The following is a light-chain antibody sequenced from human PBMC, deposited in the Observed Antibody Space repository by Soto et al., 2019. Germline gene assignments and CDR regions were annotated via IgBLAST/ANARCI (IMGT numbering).Light chain of an antibody. Sequence: EIVLTQSPGILSFYPGASATLSCRARQSVSDDFLAWYQQKPGQAPRLLIYGESTRATDVPERFSGSGSGADFTLCISRLEHEDFAVYYCQQYGSSPPRTFGQGTKV. J-gene: IGKJ1*01. CDR3: QQYGSSPPRT. CDR2: GES. V-gene: IGKV3-20*01. CDR1: QSVSDDF.